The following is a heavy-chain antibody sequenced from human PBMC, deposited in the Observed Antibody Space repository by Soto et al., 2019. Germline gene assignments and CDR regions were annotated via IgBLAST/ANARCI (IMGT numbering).Heavy chain of an antibody. CDR2: IYDSGST. J-gene: IGHJ5*02. Sequence: SETLSLTCTVSGGSISSYYWSWIRQPPGKGLEWIGYIYDSGSTNYNPSPKSRVTISVDTSKNQSPLKLSSVTAADTAVYYCARGVADFWSGYYGPNWFDPWGQGTLVTV. CDR3: ARGVADFWSGYYGPNWFDP. CDR1: GGSISSYY. D-gene: IGHD3-3*01. V-gene: IGHV4-59*01.